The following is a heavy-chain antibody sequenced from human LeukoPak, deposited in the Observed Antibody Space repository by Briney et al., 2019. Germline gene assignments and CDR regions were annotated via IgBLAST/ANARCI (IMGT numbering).Heavy chain of an antibody. J-gene: IGHJ4*02. CDR2: ISWNSGRI. V-gene: IGHV3-9*03. CDR3: AKGSYGSGSYPDY. CDR1: GFTFDDYA. D-gene: IGHD3-10*01. Sequence: PGGSLRLSCAASGFTFDDYAMHWVRQAPGKGLEWVSGISWNSGRIGYADSVKDRFTISRDNAKNSLYLQMSSLRAEDMALYYCAKGSYGSGSYPDYWGQGTLVTVSS.